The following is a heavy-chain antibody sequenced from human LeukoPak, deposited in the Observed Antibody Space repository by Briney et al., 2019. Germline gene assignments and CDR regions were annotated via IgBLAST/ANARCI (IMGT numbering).Heavy chain of an antibody. J-gene: IGHJ4*02. CDR3: ARDLTPYSYGYALDY. Sequence: GASVKVSCKASGYTFTSYYMHWVRQAPGQGLEWMGIINPSGGSTSYARKFQGRVTMTRDTSTSTVYMELSSLRSEDTAVYYCARDLTPYSYGYALDYWGQGTLVTVSS. D-gene: IGHD5-18*01. V-gene: IGHV1-46*01. CDR2: INPSGGST. CDR1: GYTFTSYY.